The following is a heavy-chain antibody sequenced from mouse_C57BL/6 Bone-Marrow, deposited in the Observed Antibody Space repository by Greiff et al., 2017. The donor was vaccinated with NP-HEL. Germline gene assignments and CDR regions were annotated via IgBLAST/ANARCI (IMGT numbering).Heavy chain of an antibody. CDR3: ASSDYYGSSYEGYWYFDV. Sequence: VQLQQSGAELAKPGASVKLSCKASGYTFTSYWMHWVKQRPGQGLEWIGYINPSSGYTKYNQKFKDKATLTADKSSSTAYMQLSSLTYEDSAFYYCASSDYYGSSYEGYWYFDVWGTGTTVTVSS. CDR2: INPSSGYT. J-gene: IGHJ1*03. V-gene: IGHV1-7*01. D-gene: IGHD1-1*01. CDR1: GYTFTSYW.